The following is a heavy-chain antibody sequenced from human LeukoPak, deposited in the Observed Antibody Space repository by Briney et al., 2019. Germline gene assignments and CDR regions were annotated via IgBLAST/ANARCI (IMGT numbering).Heavy chain of an antibody. CDR2: ISISSNYI. Sequence: GGSLRLSCAASGFTFSRYSMNWVRQAPGKGLEWASSISISSNYIYYTDSLKGRFTISRDNAKNSLYLQMNSLRAEDTAVYYCARGSRFGVVERDAFDIWGQGTMVTVSS. D-gene: IGHD3-3*01. J-gene: IGHJ3*02. CDR3: ARGSRFGVVERDAFDI. V-gene: IGHV3-21*01. CDR1: GFTFSRYS.